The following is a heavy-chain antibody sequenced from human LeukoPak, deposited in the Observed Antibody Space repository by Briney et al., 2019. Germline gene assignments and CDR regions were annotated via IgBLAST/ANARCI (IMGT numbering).Heavy chain of an antibody. Sequence: PGGSLRLSCAASGFTFSSYGMHWVRQAPGKGLEWVAVMSYDGSNKYYADSVKGRFTISRDNSKNTLYLQMNSLRAEDTAVYYCAKETYYESSAYLDYWGQGTLVTVSS. V-gene: IGHV3-30*18. CDR1: GFTFSSYG. J-gene: IGHJ4*02. D-gene: IGHD3-22*01. CDR3: AKETYYESSAYLDY. CDR2: MSYDGSNK.